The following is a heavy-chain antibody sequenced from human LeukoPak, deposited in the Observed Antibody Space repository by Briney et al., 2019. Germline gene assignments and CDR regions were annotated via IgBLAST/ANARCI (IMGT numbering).Heavy chain of an antibody. CDR1: GGSIFSTSYY. J-gene: IGHJ6*03. Sequence: PSETLSLTCTVSGGSIFSTSYYWGWIRQPPGKGLEWIGNIYYSGSTYYNPSLKSRVSMSVDTSKNQFSLKLTSVTAADTAVYYCAGAGSAWWIYYYYYYMDVWGKGTTVTISS. CDR3: AGAGSAWWIYYYYYYMDV. CDR2: IYYSGST. V-gene: IGHV4-39*07. D-gene: IGHD6-19*01.